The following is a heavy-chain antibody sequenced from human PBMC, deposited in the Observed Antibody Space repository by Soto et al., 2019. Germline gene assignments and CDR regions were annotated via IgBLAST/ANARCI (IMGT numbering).Heavy chain of an antibody. D-gene: IGHD5-18*01. CDR3: AREPSGYSYGYYYYGMDV. Sequence: QVPLVESGGGVVQPGRSLRLSCAASGFTFSSYAMHWVRQAPGKGLEWVAVISYDGSNKYYADSVKGRFTISRDNSKNTLYLQMNSLRAEDTAVYYCAREPSGYSYGYYYYGMDVWGQGTTVTVSS. V-gene: IGHV3-30-3*01. CDR1: GFTFSSYA. CDR2: ISYDGSNK. J-gene: IGHJ6*02.